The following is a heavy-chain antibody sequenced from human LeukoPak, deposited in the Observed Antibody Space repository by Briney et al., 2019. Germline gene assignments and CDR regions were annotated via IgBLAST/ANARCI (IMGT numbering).Heavy chain of an antibody. CDR3: ARHADSSSWYAY. D-gene: IGHD6-13*01. CDR1: GYSISSGYY. Sequence: SETLSLTCAVSGYSISSGYYWGWIRQPPEKGLEWIGSIYHSGSTYYNPSLKSRVTISVDTSKNQFSLKLSSVTAADTAVYYCARHADSSSWYAYWGQGTLVTVSS. V-gene: IGHV4-38-2*01. J-gene: IGHJ4*02. CDR2: IYHSGST.